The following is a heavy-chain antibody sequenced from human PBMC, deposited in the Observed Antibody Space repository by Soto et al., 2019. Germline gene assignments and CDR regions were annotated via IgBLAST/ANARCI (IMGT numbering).Heavy chain of an antibody. D-gene: IGHD6-13*01. CDR3: ARDRGYSSSWAFDY. CDR2: IIPILGIA. CDR1: GGTFSSYT. V-gene: IGHV1-69*04. Sequence: SVKVSCKASGGTFSSYTISWVRQAPGQGLEWMGRIIPILGIANYAQKFQGRVTITADKSTSTAYMELSSLRSEDTAVYYCARDRGYSSSWAFDYWGQGTLVTVSS. J-gene: IGHJ4*02.